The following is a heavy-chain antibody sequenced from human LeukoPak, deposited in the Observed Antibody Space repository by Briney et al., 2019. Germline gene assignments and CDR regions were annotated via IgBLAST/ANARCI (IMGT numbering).Heavy chain of an antibody. J-gene: IGHJ4*02. CDR1: GGSISSAGYY. Sequence: PSETLSLTCAVSGGSISSAGYYWGWIRQPPGKGLEWIGSIYCSGSTYYNPSLKSRVTISVDTSKNQFSLKLSSLTAADTAVYFCARRSGYALDFWGQGTPVTVSS. V-gene: IGHV4-39*07. CDR3: ARRSGYALDF. D-gene: IGHD5-12*01. CDR2: IYCSGST.